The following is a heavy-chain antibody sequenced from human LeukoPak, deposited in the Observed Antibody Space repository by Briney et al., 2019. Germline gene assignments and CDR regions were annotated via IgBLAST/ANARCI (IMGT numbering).Heavy chain of an antibody. V-gene: IGHV3-48*03. J-gene: IGHJ4*02. Sequence: GGSLRLSCAASGFTFSSYEMNWVRQAPGKGLEWVSYISSSGSTIYYADSVKGRFTISRDNAKNSLYLQMNSLRAEDTAVYYCAMNTYTSGWDYWGQGTLVTVS. CDR1: GFTFSSYE. CDR2: ISSSGSTI. CDR3: AMNTYTSGWDY. D-gene: IGHD6-19*01.